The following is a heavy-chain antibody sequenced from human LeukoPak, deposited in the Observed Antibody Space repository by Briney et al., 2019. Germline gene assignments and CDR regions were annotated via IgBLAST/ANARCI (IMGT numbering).Heavy chain of an antibody. CDR1: GGSISSYY. J-gene: IGHJ4*02. D-gene: IGHD3-22*01. V-gene: IGHV4-59*12. CDR2: IYYSGST. CDR3: AREEDYYDSSGYYLY. Sequence: SETLSLTCTVSGGSISSYYWSWIRQPPGKGLEWIGYIYYSGSTNYNPSLKSRVTISVDTSKNQFSLKLSSVTAADTAVYYCAREEDYYDSSGYYLYWGQGTLVTVSS.